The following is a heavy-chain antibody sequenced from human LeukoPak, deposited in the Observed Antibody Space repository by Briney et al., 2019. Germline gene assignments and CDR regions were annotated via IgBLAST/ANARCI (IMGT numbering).Heavy chain of an antibody. Sequence: GGSLSLSCAASGRIFSDYAMTWFRQAPGKGLEWVSTITSGFTPHYADSVKGRFTISRDNSKNMFHLQLNSLSAEDTAVYYCAKDHSHSRVADVFFQYSGQGTPVTVSS. J-gene: IGHJ4*02. CDR2: ITSGFTP. D-gene: IGHD2-15*01. V-gene: IGHV3-23*01. CDR3: AKDHSHSRVADVFFQY. CDR1: GRIFSDYA.